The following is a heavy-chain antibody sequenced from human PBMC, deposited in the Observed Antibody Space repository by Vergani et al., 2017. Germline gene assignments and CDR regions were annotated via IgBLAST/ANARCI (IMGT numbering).Heavy chain of an antibody. CDR3: VKDRDSSGWYRWFDP. Sequence: EVQLVESGGGLVQPGGSLRRSCSASGFTFSSYAMHWVRQAPGKGLEYGAAISSNGGSTYYADYVKGRFTISRDNSKSTLYLQMSSLRAEETAVYYCVKDRDSSGWYRWFDPWGQGTMVTVSS. CDR2: ISSNGGST. D-gene: IGHD6-19*01. V-gene: IGHV3-64D*06. CDR1: GFTFSSYA. J-gene: IGHJ5*02.